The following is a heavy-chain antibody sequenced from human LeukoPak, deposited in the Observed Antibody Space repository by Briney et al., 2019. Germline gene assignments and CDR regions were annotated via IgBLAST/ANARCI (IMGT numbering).Heavy chain of an antibody. Sequence: ASVKVSCNASGYTFTGYYIHWMRQAPGQGLEWMGWINPNSGGTNYAQKFQGRVTMTRDTSISTAYMELSRLRSDDTAVYYCARVGGRCTITSCYASGWWFDPWGQGTLVTVSS. J-gene: IGHJ5*02. CDR2: INPNSGGT. CDR1: GYTFTGYY. CDR3: ARVGGRCTITSCYASGWWFDP. V-gene: IGHV1-2*02. D-gene: IGHD2-2*01.